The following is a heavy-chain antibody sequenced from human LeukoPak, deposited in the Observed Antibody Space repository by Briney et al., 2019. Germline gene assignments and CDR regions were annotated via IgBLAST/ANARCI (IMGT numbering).Heavy chain of an antibody. CDR2: IYYSGNT. CDR1: GGSISSYY. V-gene: IGHV4-59*01. J-gene: IGHJ5*01. Sequence: SETLSLTCTVSGGSISSYYWSWIRQPPGKGLDWIGYIYYSGNTNYNPSLKSRLTISADTSKNQFSLKLSSVTAADTAAYYCATRSTGVAATFDSWGQGALVTVSS. CDR3: ATRSTGVAATFDS. D-gene: IGHD2-15*01.